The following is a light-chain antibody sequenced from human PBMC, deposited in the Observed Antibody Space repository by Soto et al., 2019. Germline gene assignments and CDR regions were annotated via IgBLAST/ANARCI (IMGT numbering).Light chain of an antibody. V-gene: IGKV1-39*01. CDR1: QGISIY. Sequence: IPLAQSPSSVSSSVGDGVTRSCRASQGISIYLAWYQQKPGKAPKLLIYAASSLQSGVPSRFSGSGSGTDFTLTISSLQPEDFATYYCQQSYSTPPAFGQGTKVDI. J-gene: IGKJ1*01. CDR2: AAS. CDR3: QQSYSTPPA.